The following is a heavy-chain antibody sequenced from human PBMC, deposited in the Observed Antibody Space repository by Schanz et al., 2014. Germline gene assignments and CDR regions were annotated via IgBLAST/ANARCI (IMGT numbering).Heavy chain of an antibody. V-gene: IGHV3-48*01. CDR2: ISSSSSTI. CDR3: ARVDSGYDSHLYYYYYYMDV. D-gene: IGHD5-12*01. CDR1: GFTVSSNY. J-gene: IGHJ6*03. Sequence: EVQLVESGGGLVQPRGSLRLSCVASGFTVSSNYMSWVRQAPGKGLEWVSYISSSSSTIYYADSVKGRFTISRDNAKNSLYLQMNSLRAEDTGVYYCARVDSGYDSHLYYYYYYMDVWGKGTTVTGSS.